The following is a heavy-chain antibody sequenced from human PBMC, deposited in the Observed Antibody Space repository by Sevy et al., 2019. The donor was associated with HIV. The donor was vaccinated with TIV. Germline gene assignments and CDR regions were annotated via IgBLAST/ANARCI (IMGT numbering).Heavy chain of an antibody. D-gene: IGHD1-26*01. Sequence: ASVKVSCKVSGYTLTELSMHWVRQAPGKGLEWMGGFDPEDGEKIYAQKFQGRVTRTEDTCTDTAYIQLSSLGSEDTAVYYCGINSVGATTTFDPWGQGTLVTVSS. CDR2: FDPEDGEK. V-gene: IGHV1-24*01. CDR3: GINSVGATTTFDP. CDR1: GYTLTELS. J-gene: IGHJ5*02.